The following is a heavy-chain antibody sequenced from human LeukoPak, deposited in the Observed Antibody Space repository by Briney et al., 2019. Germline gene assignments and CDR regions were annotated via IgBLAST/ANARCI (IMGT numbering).Heavy chain of an antibody. V-gene: IGHV3-21*01. D-gene: IGHD6-13*01. CDR1: GFTFSSYS. CDR2: ISSSSSYI. J-gene: IGHJ6*03. CDR3: ARDARYSSSWYGEDYYYMDV. Sequence: KPGGSLRLSCAASGFTFSSYSMNWVRQAPGKGLEWVSSISSSSSYIYYADSVKGRFTISRDNAKNSLYLQMNSLRAEDTAVYYCARDARYSSSWYGEDYYYMDVWGKGTTVTASS.